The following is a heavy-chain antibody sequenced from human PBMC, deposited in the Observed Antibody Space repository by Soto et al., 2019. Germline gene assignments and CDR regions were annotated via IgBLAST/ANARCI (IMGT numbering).Heavy chain of an antibody. D-gene: IGHD1-26*01. CDR3: AKDVSGWERLGGRDAFDI. CDR2: ISGSGGST. V-gene: IGHV3-23*01. J-gene: IGHJ3*02. CDR1: GFTFSSYA. Sequence: EVQLLESGGGLVQPGGSLRLSCAASGFTFSSYAMSWVRQAPGKGLEWVSAISGSGGSTYYADSVKGRFTISRDNSKNTLYLQMNSLRAEDTAVYYCAKDVSGWERLGGRDAFDIWGQGTMVTVSS.